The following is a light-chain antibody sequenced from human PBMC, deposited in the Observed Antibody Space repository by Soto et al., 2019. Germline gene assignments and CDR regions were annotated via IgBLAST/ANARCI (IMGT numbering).Light chain of an antibody. J-gene: IGKJ1*01. CDR1: QSISSS. V-gene: IGKV1-5*03. CDR2: MAS. CDR3: QQYNTYSRT. Sequence: DIQMTQSPSTLSASVGDRITITCRASQSISSSVAWYQQKPGKAPKLLIYMASNLQSGVPSRFGGAGSGTEFTLTIGSLQPDDFATYYCQQYNTYSRTFGQGTKVEI.